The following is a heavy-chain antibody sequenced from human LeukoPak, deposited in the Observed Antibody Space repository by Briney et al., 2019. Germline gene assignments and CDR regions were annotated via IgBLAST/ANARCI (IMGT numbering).Heavy chain of an antibody. V-gene: IGHV3-73*01. D-gene: IGHD4/OR15-4a*01. CDR1: GFTLGDSA. J-gene: IGHJ4*02. Sequence: GGSLRLSCAASGFTLGDSAMHWVRQASGKGLEWVGRIRSKTNSFATEYAASVKGRFTISRDGSKNTVYLQLNSLKTEDTATYFCARHKDPDYGDRKLFDYWGLGTLVTVSS. CDR3: ARHKDPDYGDRKLFDY. CDR2: IRSKTNSFAT.